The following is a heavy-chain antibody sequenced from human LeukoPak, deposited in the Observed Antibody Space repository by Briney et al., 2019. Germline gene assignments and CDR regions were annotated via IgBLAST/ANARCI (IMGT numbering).Heavy chain of an antibody. CDR3: AKDLMGVHYDFWSGYF. Sequence: GGSLRLSCAASGFTFSSYSMNWVRQAPGKGLEWVSAISGSGGSTYYADSVKGRFTISRDNSKNTLYLQMNSLRAEDTAVYYCAKDLMGVHYDFWSGYFWGQGTLVTVSS. CDR1: GFTFSSYS. D-gene: IGHD3-3*01. V-gene: IGHV3-23*01. CDR2: ISGSGGST. J-gene: IGHJ4*02.